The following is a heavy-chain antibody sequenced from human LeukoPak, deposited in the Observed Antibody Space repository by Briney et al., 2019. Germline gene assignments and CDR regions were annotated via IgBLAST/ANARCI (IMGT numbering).Heavy chain of an antibody. CDR3: ARDPDGYCSSTSCPGAFDY. J-gene: IGHJ4*02. CDR1: GFTFSSYA. CDR2: ISYDGSNK. V-gene: IGHV3-30*09. Sequence: GGSLRLSCAASGFTFSSYAMHWVRQAPGKGLEWVAVISYDGSNKYYADSVKGRFAISRDNSKNTLYLQMNSLRAEDTAVYYCARDPDGYCSSTSCPGAFDYWGQGTLVTVSS. D-gene: IGHD2-2*01.